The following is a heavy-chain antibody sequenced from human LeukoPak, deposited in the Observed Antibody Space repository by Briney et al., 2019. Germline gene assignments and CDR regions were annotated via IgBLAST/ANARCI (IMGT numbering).Heavy chain of an antibody. Sequence: GGSLRLSCTASGFTFGHYAMAWVRQAPGKGLEWVSAISGSGGSTYYADSVKGRFTISRDNSKNTLYLQMNSLRAEDTAVYYCAKVGVAGYYFDYWGQGTLVTVSS. CDR2: ISGSGGST. CDR1: GFTFGHYA. J-gene: IGHJ4*02. D-gene: IGHD6-19*01. V-gene: IGHV3-23*01. CDR3: AKVGVAGYYFDY.